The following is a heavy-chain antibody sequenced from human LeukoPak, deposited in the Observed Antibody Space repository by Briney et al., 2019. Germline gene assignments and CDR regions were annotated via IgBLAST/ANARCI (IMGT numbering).Heavy chain of an antibody. CDR1: GFTFSSYW. V-gene: IGHV3-7*01. CDR3: ARRYCSSPSCYQNYFDY. CDR2: IKQDGSEK. J-gene: IGHJ4*02. D-gene: IGHD2-2*01. Sequence: GGSLRLSCAASGFTFSSYWMSWVRQAPGKGLEWVANIKQDGSEKYYVDSVKGRFTISRDNAKNSLYLQMNSLRAEDTAVYYCARRYCSSPSCYQNYFDYWGQGTLVTVSS.